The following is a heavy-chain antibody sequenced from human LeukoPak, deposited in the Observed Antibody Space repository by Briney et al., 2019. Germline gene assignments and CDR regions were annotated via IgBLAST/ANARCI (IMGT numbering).Heavy chain of an antibody. CDR2: IRQDGSEK. J-gene: IGHJ4*02. V-gene: IGHV3-7*01. CDR1: GFTFSGYW. CDR3: VRDLYRIVVVPHYFDY. Sequence: GGSLRLSCAASGFTFSGYWMSWVRQAPGKGLEWVANIRQDGSEKYYVDSVKGRFTISRDNAKNSLYLQMNSLRAEDTAVYYCVRDLYRIVVVPHYFDYWGQGTLVTVSS. D-gene: IGHD3-22*01.